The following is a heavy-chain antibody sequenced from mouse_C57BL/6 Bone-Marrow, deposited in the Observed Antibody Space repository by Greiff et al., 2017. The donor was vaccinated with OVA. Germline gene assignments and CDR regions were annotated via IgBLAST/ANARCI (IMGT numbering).Heavy chain of an antibody. J-gene: IGHJ2*01. V-gene: IGHV3-6*01. CDR1: GYSITSGYY. Sequence: DVKLQESGPGLVKPSQSLSLTCSVTGYSITSGYYWNWIRQFPGNKLEWMGYISYDGSNNYNPSLKNRISITRDTSKNQFFLKLNSVTTEDTATYYCARRQLRLRGYFDYWGQGTTLTVSS. CDR2: ISYDGSN. D-gene: IGHD3-2*02. CDR3: ARRQLRLRGYFDY.